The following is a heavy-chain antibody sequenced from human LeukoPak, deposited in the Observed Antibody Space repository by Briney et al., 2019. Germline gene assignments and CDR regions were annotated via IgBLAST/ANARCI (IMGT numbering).Heavy chain of an antibody. CDR3: ARVLLWFGDVRFDP. J-gene: IGHJ5*02. CDR1: GFTVSSNY. V-gene: IGHV3-66*01. Sequence: PGGSLRLSCAASGFTVSSNYMSWVRQAPGKGLEWVSVIYSGGSTYYADSVKGRFTISRDNSKNTLYLQMNSLRAEDTAVYYCARVLLWFGDVRFDPWGQGTLVTVSS. CDR2: IYSGGST. D-gene: IGHD3-10*01.